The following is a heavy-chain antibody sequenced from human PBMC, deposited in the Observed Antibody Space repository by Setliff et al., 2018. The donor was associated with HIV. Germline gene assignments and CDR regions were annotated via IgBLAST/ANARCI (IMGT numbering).Heavy chain of an antibody. Sequence: GSLRLSCAGSGFTFSSSWMHWVRQAPGKGLEWTGSIYHTGKTYYNSALKNRLTISVDTSKNQFSLELSSVTAADTAVYYCASRVYYYDESRILREERFVPWGQGTLVTVSS. CDR3: ASRVYYYDESRILREERFVP. CDR1: GFTFSSSW. J-gene: IGHJ5*02. V-gene: IGHV4-38-2*01. CDR2: IYHTGKT. D-gene: IGHD3-22*01.